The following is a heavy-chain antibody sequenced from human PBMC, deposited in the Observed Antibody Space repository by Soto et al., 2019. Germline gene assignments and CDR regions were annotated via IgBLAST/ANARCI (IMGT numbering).Heavy chain of an antibody. CDR2: IKYSGSN. D-gene: IGHD4-17*01. Sequence: QVQLQESGPGLVKPSETLSLTCTVSGGSISSYYWSWVRQPPGKGLEWIGDIKYSGSNNYNPALKRASNMSVDPHTNHFALNVCIVTAAATAVDYCARRYGDYFDFWGQATLVTVST. J-gene: IGHJ4*02. CDR3: ARRYGDYFDF. CDR1: GGSISSYY. V-gene: IGHV4-59*08.